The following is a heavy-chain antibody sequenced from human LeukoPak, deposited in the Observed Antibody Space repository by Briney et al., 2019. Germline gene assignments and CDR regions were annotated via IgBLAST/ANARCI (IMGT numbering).Heavy chain of an antibody. CDR1: GFTFSSYW. CDR2: IKQDGSEK. Sequence: GGSLRLSCAASGFTFSSYWMSWVRQAPGKGLEWVANIKQDGSEKYYVDSVKGRFTISRDNAKNSLYLQMNSLKTEDTAVYYCTRRGPEVAVATLFDYWGQGTLVIVSS. D-gene: IGHD2-15*01. J-gene: IGHJ4*02. CDR3: TRRGPEVAVATLFDY. V-gene: IGHV3-7*03.